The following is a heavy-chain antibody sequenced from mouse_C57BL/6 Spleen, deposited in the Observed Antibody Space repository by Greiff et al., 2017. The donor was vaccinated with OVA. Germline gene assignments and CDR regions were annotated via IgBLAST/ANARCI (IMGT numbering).Heavy chain of an antibody. J-gene: IGHJ4*01. CDR1: GYTFTEYT. Sequence: QVQLQQSGAELVKPGASVKLSCKASGYTFTEYTIHWVKQRSGQGLEWIGWFYPGSGSIKYNEKFKDKATLTADKSSSTVYMELSRLTSEDSAVYFCARHEAPIYYDYDGYYYAMDYWGQGTSVTVSS. CDR3: ARHEAPIYYDYDGYYYAMDY. V-gene: IGHV1-62-2*01. D-gene: IGHD2-4*01. CDR2: FYPGSGSI.